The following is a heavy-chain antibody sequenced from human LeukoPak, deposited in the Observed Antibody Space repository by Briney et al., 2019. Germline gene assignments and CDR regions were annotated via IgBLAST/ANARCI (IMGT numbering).Heavy chain of an antibody. J-gene: IGHJ4*02. D-gene: IGHD3-16*02. CDR2: INPNSGGT. Sequence: ASVKVSCKASGYTFTGYYMHWVRQAPGQGLEWMGWINPNSGGTNYAQKFQGRVTMTRDTSISTAYMELSRLRSDDTAVYYCAREMYYDYVWGSYRLGYWGQGTLVTVSS. CDR3: AREMYYDYVWGSYRLGY. CDR1: GYTFTGYY. V-gene: IGHV1-2*02.